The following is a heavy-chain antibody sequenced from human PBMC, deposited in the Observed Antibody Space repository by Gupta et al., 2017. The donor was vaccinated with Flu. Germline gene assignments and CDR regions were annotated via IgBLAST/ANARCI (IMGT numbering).Heavy chain of an antibody. CDR3: AREIAYDFWSGREFYYYYYYMDV. CDR1: GFTFSSYS. V-gene: IGHV3-21*01. Sequence: EVQLVESGGGLVKPGGSLRISCAASGFTFSSYSMHWVRQAHGKGLEWVSSISSSSSYIYYADSVKGRFTISRDNAKNSLYLQMNSLRAEDTAVYYCAREIAYDFWSGREFYYYYYYMDVWGKGTTVTVSS. J-gene: IGHJ6*03. CDR2: ISSSSSYI. D-gene: IGHD3-3*01.